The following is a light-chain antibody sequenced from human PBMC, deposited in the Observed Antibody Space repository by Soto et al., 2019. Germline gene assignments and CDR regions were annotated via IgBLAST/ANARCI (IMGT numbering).Light chain of an antibody. CDR1: QSVSSSY. Sequence: EVVFTQSPGTLSLSPGERATVSCSASQSVSSSYLAWYQQKPGQAPRLLIYGASSRATGIPDRFSGSGSGTDFTLTISRLEPEDFAVYYCQQYGSSPWTFGQGTKVDIK. J-gene: IGKJ1*01. CDR2: GAS. V-gene: IGKV3-20*01. CDR3: QQYGSSPWT.